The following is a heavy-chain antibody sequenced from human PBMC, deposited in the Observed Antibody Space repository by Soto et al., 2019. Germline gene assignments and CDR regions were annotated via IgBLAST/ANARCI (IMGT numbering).Heavy chain of an antibody. D-gene: IGHD6-19*01. V-gene: IGHV4-30-2*03. CDR2: IYYSGST. Sequence: SETLSLTCAVSGGSISSGGYSWSWIRQPPGKGLEWIGYIYYSGSTYYNPSLRSRDTISVDTSKNQFSLKLSSVTAADTAVYYCARHEAPSGWYFDYWGQGTLVTVSS. CDR3: ARHEAPSGWYFDY. CDR1: GGSISSGGYS. J-gene: IGHJ4*02.